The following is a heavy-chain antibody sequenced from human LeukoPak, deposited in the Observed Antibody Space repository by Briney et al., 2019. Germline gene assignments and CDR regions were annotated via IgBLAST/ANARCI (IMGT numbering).Heavy chain of an antibody. D-gene: IGHD3-3*01. CDR3: ARGGYDFWSGYYRPFDY. J-gene: IGHJ4*02. Sequence: ASVKVSCKASGYTFTGYYMHWVRQAPGQGLEWMGWINPNSGGTNYAQKFQGWVTMTRDTSISTAYMEQSRLRSDDTAVYYCARGGYDFWSGYYRPFDYWGQGTLVTVSS. CDR2: INPNSGGT. V-gene: IGHV1-2*04. CDR1: GYTFTGYY.